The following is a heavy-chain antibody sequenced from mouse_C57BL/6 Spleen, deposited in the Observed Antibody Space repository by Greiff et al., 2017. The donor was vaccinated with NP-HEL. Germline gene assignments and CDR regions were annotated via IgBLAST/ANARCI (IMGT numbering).Heavy chain of an antibody. J-gene: IGHJ2*01. CDR3: ARDRGYGSPYFDY. D-gene: IGHD1-1*01. CDR2: ISDGGSYT. Sequence: EVKLVESGGGLVKPGGSLKLSCAASGFTFSSYAMSWVRQTPEKRLEWVATISDGGSYTYYPDNVKGRFTISRDNAKNNLYLQMSHLKSEDTAMYYCARDRGYGSPYFDYWGQGTTLTVSS. CDR1: GFTFSSYA. V-gene: IGHV5-4*01.